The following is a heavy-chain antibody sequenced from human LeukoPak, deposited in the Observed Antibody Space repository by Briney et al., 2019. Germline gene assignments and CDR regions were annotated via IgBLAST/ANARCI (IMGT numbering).Heavy chain of an antibody. D-gene: IGHD5-24*01. J-gene: IGHJ4*02. V-gene: IGHV5-51*01. CDR2: IYPGDSDT. CDR1: GYSFATYW. CDR3: ARQDSRDAYQFDY. Sequence: GESLKISCKGSGYSFATYWIGWVRQMPGKGLEWMGIIYPGDSDTRYSPSFQGQVTISADKSISTAYLRWSSLKASDTAMYYCARQDSRDAYQFDYWGQGTLVTVSS.